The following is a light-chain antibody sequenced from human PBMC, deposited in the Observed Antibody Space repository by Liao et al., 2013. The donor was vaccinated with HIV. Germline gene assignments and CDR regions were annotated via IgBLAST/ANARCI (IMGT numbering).Light chain of an antibody. CDR1: RLGDKH. CDR2: QDR. CDR3: QAWDSNTVV. V-gene: IGLV3-1*01. Sequence: SFELTQPPSVSVSPGQTATITCSGDRLGDKHASWYQQKPGQSPVLVIYQDRKRPSGIPERFSGSNSGNTATLTISGTQAMDEADYYCQAWDSNTVVFGGGTKLTVL. J-gene: IGLJ3*02.